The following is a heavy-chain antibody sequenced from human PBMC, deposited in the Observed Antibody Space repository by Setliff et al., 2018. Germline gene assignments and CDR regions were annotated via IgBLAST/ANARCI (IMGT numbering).Heavy chain of an antibody. J-gene: IGHJ4*02. V-gene: IGHV4-59*01. D-gene: IGHD3-16*01. CDR1: GGSISSYY. Sequence: SETLFLTCTVSGGSISSYYWSWIRQPPGKRLEWIGYIYYSGSTNYNPSLESRVTISVDTSKNQFSLRLNSATAADTAVYYCARLRGAFDYWGQGTQVTVSS. CDR2: IYYSGST. CDR3: ARLRGAFDY.